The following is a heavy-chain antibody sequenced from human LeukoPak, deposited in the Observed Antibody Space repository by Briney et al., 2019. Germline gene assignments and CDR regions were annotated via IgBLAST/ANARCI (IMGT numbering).Heavy chain of an antibody. D-gene: IGHD2-2*01. J-gene: IGHJ5*02. CDR2: ISGSGGST. V-gene: IGHV3-23*01. CDR1: GFTFSSYA. Sequence: GGSLRLSCAASGFTFSSYAMSWVRQAPGKGLKWVSAISGSGGSTYYADSVKGRFTISRDNSKNTLYLQMNSLRAEDTAVYYCAKDRGYCSSTSCLNWFDPWGQGTLVTVSS. CDR3: AKDRGYCSSTSCLNWFDP.